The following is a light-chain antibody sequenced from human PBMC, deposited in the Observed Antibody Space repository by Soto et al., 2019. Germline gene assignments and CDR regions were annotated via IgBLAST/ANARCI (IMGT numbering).Light chain of an antibody. CDR1: SSDVCIYNY. Sequence: HSALTQPASVSGSPGQPITISCTGTSSDVCIYNYVSWSQQHPGKAPKLMIYQVTNRPSGVSNRFSGSKSGNTASLTISGLQDENESHYYCSSYTGGTPYVSGNGTKVIAL. J-gene: IGLJ1*01. CDR2: QVT. CDR3: SSYTGGTPYV. V-gene: IGLV2-14*01.